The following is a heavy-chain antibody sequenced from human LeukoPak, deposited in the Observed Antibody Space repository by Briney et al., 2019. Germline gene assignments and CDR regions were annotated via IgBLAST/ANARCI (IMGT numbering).Heavy chain of an antibody. J-gene: IGHJ4*02. Sequence: GGSLRLSCAASGFSFGSHSMNWVRQAPGKGLEWVSSISSSKSYIFYADSVKGRFTISRDNAKNSLYLEMTSLRAEDTAVYYCASGSPAGDYWGQGTLVTVSS. V-gene: IGHV3-21*01. CDR2: ISSSKSYI. CDR3: ASGSPAGDY. CDR1: GFSFGSHS. D-gene: IGHD1-26*01.